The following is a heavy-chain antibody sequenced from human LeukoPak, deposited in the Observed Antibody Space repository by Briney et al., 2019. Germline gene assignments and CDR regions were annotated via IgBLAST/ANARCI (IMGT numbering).Heavy chain of an antibody. V-gene: IGHV3-43*01. Sequence: TGGSLRLSCAASGFTFDDYTMHWVRQAPGKGLEWVSLIRWDGGSTYYADSVKGRFTISRDNSKNSLYLQMNSLRTEDTALYYCAKDMPVAGTTGAFDIWGQGTMVTVSS. CDR3: AKDMPVAGTTGAFDI. CDR1: GFTFDDYT. CDR2: IRWDGGST. D-gene: IGHD6-19*01. J-gene: IGHJ3*02.